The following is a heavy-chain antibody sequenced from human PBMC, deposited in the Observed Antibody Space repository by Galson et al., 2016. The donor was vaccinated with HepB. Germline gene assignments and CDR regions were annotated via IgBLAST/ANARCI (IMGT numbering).Heavy chain of an antibody. D-gene: IGHD3-10*01. CDR2: IKSTPDGGTT. J-gene: IGHJ6*02. CDR1: GFTFTKAW. Sequence: SLRLSCAASGFTFTKAWMNWVRQAPGRGLEWVARIKSTPDGGTTDYAAPVKGRFSISGADSRGMLYLQMESLKAEDTAGYYCSRQAVCTSFGMDVWGQGTTVTVSS. CDR3: SRQAVCTSFGMDV. V-gene: IGHV3-15*01.